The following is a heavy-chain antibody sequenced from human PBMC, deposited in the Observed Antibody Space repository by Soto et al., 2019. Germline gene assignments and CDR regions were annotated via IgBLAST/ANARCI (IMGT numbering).Heavy chain of an antibody. CDR3: VEPRATVIIPPT. J-gene: IGHJ5*02. CDR1: RFIFSSFS. Sequence: AGSLRLSCSASRFIFSSFSMHLVRQAPGKGLQYVSGISSNGFTTYYADSVKGRFTISRDNSKNTLYLQMSSLRVEDTAVYYGVEPRATVIIPPTWGQGTLVTVSS. D-gene: IGHD4-17*01. CDR2: ISSNGFTT. V-gene: IGHV3-64D*06.